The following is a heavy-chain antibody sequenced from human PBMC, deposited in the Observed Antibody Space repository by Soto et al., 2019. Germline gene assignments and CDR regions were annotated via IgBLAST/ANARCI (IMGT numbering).Heavy chain of an antibody. CDR2: IKSKTDGGTA. Sequence: GGSLILSCVASGFNLSHPWMTWVRQAAGKGLEWVGRIKSKTDGGTADYAAPVKGRATISRDDSKNTVYLQMNSLKTEDTAVYYCTTGIYYDILTGYHNVAYWGQGDLVTVYS. CDR3: TTGIYYDILTGYHNVAY. J-gene: IGHJ4*02. V-gene: IGHV3-15*01. D-gene: IGHD3-9*01. CDR1: GFNLSHPW.